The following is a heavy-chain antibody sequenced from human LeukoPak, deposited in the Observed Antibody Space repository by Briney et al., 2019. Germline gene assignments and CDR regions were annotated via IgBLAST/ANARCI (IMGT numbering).Heavy chain of an antibody. Sequence: SETLSRTCAVSGGSIINYFWGWIRQPPGKGLEFIGYISDSGNTNYSPSLKSRLTISVDTSKNQFSLRLGSLSAADTAVYYCARRTALKNAFDLWGQGTMVTVSS. CDR2: ISDSGNT. CDR3: ARRTALKNAFDL. V-gene: IGHV4-59*08. CDR1: GGSIINYF. J-gene: IGHJ3*01.